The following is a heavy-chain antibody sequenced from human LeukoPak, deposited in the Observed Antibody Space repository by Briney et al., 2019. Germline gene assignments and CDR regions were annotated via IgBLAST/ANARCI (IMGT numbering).Heavy chain of an antibody. J-gene: IGHJ4*02. CDR1: GFTFSSYD. D-gene: IGHD3-22*01. CDR3: ARAILMIGTYYFDY. V-gene: IGHV4-34*01. CDR2: INHSGST. Sequence: PGGSLRLSCAASGFTFSSYDMSWIRQPPGKGLEWIGEINHSGSTNYNPSLKSRVTISVDTSKNQFSLKLSSVTAADTAVYYCARAILMIGTYYFDYWGQGTLVTVSS.